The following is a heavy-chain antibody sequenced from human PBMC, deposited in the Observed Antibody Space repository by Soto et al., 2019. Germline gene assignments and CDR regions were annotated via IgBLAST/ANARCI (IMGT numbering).Heavy chain of an antibody. V-gene: IGHV1-69*13. CDR3: AREVSKTDYRNYVTTPNWLDP. D-gene: IGHD4-4*01. CDR2: IIPIFGTA. Sequence: SVKVSCKASGGTFSSYAISWVRQAPGQGLEWMGGIIPIFGTANYAQKFQGRVTITADESTSTAYMELSSLRSEDTAVYYCAREVSKTDYRNYVTTPNWLDPWGQGTLVTVSS. J-gene: IGHJ5*02. CDR1: GGTFSSYA.